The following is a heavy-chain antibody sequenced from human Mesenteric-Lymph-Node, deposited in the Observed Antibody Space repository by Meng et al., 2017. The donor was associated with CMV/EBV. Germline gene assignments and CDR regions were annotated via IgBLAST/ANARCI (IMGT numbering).Heavy chain of an antibody. CDR1: GFTFSSYW. Sequence: GGSLRLSCAASGFTFSSYWMSWVRQAPGKGLEWVANIKQDGSEKYYVDSVKGRFTISRDNAKNSLYLQMNSLRAEDTAVYYCARAQGGYSYGFRYYYYGMDVWGQGTTVTVSS. CDR2: IKQDGSEK. V-gene: IGHV3-7*01. J-gene: IGHJ6*02. CDR3: ARAQGGYSYGFRYYYYGMDV. D-gene: IGHD5-18*01.